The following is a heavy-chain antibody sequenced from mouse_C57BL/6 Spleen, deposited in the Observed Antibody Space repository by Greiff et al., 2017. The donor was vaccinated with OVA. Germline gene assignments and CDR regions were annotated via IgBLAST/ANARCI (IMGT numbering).Heavy chain of an antibody. J-gene: IGHJ2*01. V-gene: IGHV1-66*01. D-gene: IGHD1-1*01. CDR1: GYSFTSYY. Sequence: QVQLQQSGPELVKPGASVKISCKASGYSFTSYYIHWVKQRPGQGLEWIGWIYPGSGNTKYNEKFKGKATLTADTSSSTAYMQLSSLTSEDSAVYYCARGGDYGNDYWGQGTTLTVSS. CDR2: IYPGSGNT. CDR3: ARGGDYGNDY.